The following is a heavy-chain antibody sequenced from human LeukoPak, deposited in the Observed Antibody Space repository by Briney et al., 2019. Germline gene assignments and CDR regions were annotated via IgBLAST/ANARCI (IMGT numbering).Heavy chain of an antibody. Sequence: PGGSLRLSCAASGFTFSSYAMSWVRQAPGKGLEWVSAISGSGGSTYYADSGKGRFTISRDKSKNTLYLQMNSLRAEDTAVYYCAKDRRLWFGEFFDYWGQGTLVTVSS. V-gene: IGHV3-23*01. D-gene: IGHD3-10*01. J-gene: IGHJ4*02. CDR2: ISGSGGST. CDR3: AKDRRLWFGEFFDY. CDR1: GFTFSSYA.